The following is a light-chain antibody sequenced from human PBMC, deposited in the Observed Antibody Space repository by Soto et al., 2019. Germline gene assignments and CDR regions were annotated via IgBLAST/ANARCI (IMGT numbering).Light chain of an antibody. CDR1: QSVSSSY. CDR3: QQYGSPR. V-gene: IGKV3-20*01. Sequence: EVVLTQSPGTLSLSTGERATLSCRASQSVSSSYLAWYQQKPGQAPRLLIYGASSRATGIPDRFSGSGSGTDFTLTISRLEPEDFAVYYCQQYGSPRFGGGTKVDIK. CDR2: GAS. J-gene: IGKJ4*01.